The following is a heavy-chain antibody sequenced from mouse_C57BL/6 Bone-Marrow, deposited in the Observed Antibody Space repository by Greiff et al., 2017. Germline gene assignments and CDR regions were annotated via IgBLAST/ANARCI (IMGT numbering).Heavy chain of an antibody. D-gene: IGHD1-1*01. CDR1: GYTFTSYW. CDR2: IDPSDSYT. J-gene: IGHJ4*01. CDR3: ARYGYYYGSSYGYAMDY. V-gene: IGHV1-69*01. Sequence: QVQLQQPGAELVMPGASVKLSCKASGYTFTSYWMHWVKQRPGQGLEWIGEIDPSDSYTNYNQKFKGKSTLTVDKSSSTAYMQLSSLTSEDSAVYYCARYGYYYGSSYGYAMDYWGQGTSVTVSS.